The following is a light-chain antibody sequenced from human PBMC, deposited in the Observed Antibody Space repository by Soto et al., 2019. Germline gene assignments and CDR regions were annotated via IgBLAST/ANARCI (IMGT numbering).Light chain of an antibody. CDR2: EVS. CDR1: SSDVGIYNL. V-gene: IGLV2-23*02. CDR3: WSYSGSGAL. J-gene: IGLJ2*01. Sequence: QSVLTQPASVSGSPGQSITISCTGTSSDVGIYNLVSWYQHHPGKAPKLMIYEVSKRPSGVSNRFSGSKSGNTASLTISGLQAEDEADYYCWSYSGSGALFGGGTQLTVL.